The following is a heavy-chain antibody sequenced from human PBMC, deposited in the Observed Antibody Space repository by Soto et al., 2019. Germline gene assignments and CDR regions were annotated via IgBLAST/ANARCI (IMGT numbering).Heavy chain of an antibody. CDR1: GFTFSSYA. CDR2: ISGSGGST. Sequence: EVQLLESGGGLVQPGGSLRLSCAASGFTFSSYAMSWVRQAPGKGLEWVSAISGSGGSTYYADSVKGRFTISRDNSKNTLYLQMNSLRAEDTAVYYCANNLRFLEWLPWFYYYYMDVWGKGTTVTVSS. CDR3: ANNLRFLEWLPWFYYYYMDV. J-gene: IGHJ6*03. V-gene: IGHV3-23*01. D-gene: IGHD3-3*01.